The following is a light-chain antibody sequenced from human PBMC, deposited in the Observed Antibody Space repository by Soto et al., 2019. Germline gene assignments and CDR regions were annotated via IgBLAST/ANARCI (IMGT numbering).Light chain of an antibody. CDR1: QSIASH. V-gene: IGKV3-20*01. CDR3: QQYGSSPRT. J-gene: IGKJ5*01. Sequence: IVLKQSPCTLSLYPGERATLSCRASQSIASHLAWYQQKPGQPPRLLIHDASSRATGIPDRFGGSGSGTDFTLTISRLEPEDFAVYYCQQYGSSPRTFGQGTRLEI. CDR2: DAS.